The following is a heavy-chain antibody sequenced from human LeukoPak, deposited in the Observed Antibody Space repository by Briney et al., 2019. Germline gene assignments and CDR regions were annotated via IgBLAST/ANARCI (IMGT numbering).Heavy chain of an antibody. D-gene: IGHD3-3*01. J-gene: IGHJ4*02. CDR2: INHSGST. Sequence: TSETLSLTCTVSGGSINNYYWSWIRQPPGKGLEWIGEINHSGSTNYNPSLKSRVTISVDTSKNQFSLKLSSVTAADTAVYYCARDPRITILDYWGQGTLVTVSS. V-gene: IGHV4-34*01. CDR3: ARDPRITILDY. CDR1: GGSINNYY.